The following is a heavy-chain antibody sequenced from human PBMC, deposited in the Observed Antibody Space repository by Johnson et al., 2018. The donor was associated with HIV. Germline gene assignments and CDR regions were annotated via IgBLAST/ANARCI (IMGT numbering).Heavy chain of an antibody. CDR2: ISYDGINK. D-gene: IGHD3-3*01. CDR3: AKGPLYDFWSGEAFDI. CDR1: GFTFSSYA. Sequence: QVQLVESGGGVVQPGRSLRLSCAASGFTFSSYAMHWVRQAPGKGLEWVAVISYDGINKYYADSVKGRFTISRDNSKNTLYLQMNRLRTEDTAVFYCAKGPLYDFWSGEAFDIWGQGTMVTVSS. J-gene: IGHJ3*02. V-gene: IGHV3-30*04.